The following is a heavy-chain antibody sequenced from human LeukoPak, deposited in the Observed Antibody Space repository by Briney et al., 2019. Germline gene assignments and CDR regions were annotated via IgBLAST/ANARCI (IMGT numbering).Heavy chain of an antibody. CDR1: GFTFSSYA. V-gene: IGHV3-30-3*01. Sequence: GGSLSLSCAASGFTFSSYAMHWVRQAPGKGLEWVAVISYDGSNKYHADSVKGRFTISRDNSKNTLYLQMNSLRAEDTALYYCAKESGARGDYLDYWGQGTLLTVSS. CDR2: ISYDGSNK. CDR3: AKESGARGDYLDY. J-gene: IGHJ4*02. D-gene: IGHD3-10*01.